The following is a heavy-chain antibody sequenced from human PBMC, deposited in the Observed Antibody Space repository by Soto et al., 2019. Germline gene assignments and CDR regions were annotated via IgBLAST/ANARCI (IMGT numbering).Heavy chain of an antibody. J-gene: IGHJ5*02. CDR1: GYTFTSYG. Sequence: QVQLVQSGAEVKKPGASVKVSCKASGYTFTSYGISWVRQASGQGLEGMGWISAYNGNPKYAQKLQGRVTMTTDTSTSTAYMELRSLRSDDTAVYYCARAEAYKWNDGGWFDPWGQGTLVTVSS. CDR3: ARAEAYKWNDGGWFDP. CDR2: ISAYNGNP. D-gene: IGHD1-1*01. V-gene: IGHV1-18*01.